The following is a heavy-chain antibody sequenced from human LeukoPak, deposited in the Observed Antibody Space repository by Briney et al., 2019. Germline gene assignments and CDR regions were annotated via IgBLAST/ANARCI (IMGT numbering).Heavy chain of an antibody. V-gene: IGHV4-59*08. D-gene: IGHD6-19*01. CDR2: IYYSGST. J-gene: IGHJ3*02. Sequence: SETLSLTCTVSGGSISSYYWSWIRQPPGKGLEWIGYIYYSGSTNYNPSLKSRVTISVDTSKNQFSLKLSSVTAADTAVYYCARLSSQEQWLFRFSPGAFDIWGQGTMVTVSS. CDR3: ARLSSQEQWLFRFSPGAFDI. CDR1: GGSISSYY.